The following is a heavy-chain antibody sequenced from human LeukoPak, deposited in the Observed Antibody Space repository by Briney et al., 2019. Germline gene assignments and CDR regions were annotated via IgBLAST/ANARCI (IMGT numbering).Heavy chain of an antibody. J-gene: IGHJ4*02. CDR1: GDSVSSNSAA. D-gene: IGHD6-19*01. CDR3: ARSFVVAVAGPPDY. CDR2: TYYRSKWYN. Sequence: SQTLSLTCAISGDSVSSNSAAWNWIRQSPSRGLEWLGRTYYRSKWYNDYAVSVKSRITINPDTSKNQFSLQLNSVTPEDTAVYYRARSFVVAVAGPPDYWGQGTLVTVSS. V-gene: IGHV6-1*01.